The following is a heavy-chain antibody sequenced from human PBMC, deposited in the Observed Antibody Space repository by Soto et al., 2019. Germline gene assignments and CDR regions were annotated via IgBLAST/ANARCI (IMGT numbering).Heavy chain of an antibody. CDR2: IYSGGSS. V-gene: IGHV3-66*01. CDR3: ARSFVDSGSYSH. CDR1: GFSVSSDY. J-gene: IGHJ4*02. D-gene: IGHD3-10*01. Sequence: PGGSLRLSCAASGFSVSSDYMSWVRQAPGKGLEWVSVIYSGGSSYFADSVKGRFTITRDNSKNTLFLQMNNLRVEDTAVYYCARSFVDSGSYSHWGQGTLVTVSS.